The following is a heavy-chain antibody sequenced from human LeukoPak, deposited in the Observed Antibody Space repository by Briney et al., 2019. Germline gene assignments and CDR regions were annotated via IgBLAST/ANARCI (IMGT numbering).Heavy chain of an antibody. CDR2: IWYDGSNK. D-gene: IGHD5/OR15-5a*01. V-gene: IGHV3-33*01. J-gene: IGHJ6*02. CDR3: ARQRRRGVFYYYGIGV. CDR1: TLTFNYPY. Sequence: PGGSLTLSWAADTLTFNYPYTDWDRQAAGKGLEWVAVIWYDGSNKYYADSVKGRFTISRDNSKNTPYLQMNSARAEDTAVYYCARQRRRGVFYYYGIGVWGQGTTVTVSS.